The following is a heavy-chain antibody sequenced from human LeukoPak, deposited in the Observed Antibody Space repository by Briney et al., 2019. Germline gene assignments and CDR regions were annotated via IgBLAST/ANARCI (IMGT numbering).Heavy chain of an antibody. D-gene: IGHD2-21*01. J-gene: IGHJ4*02. Sequence: GGSLRLSCAASGFTFSSYAMSWVRQAPGKGLEWVSAISGSGGSTYYADSVKGRFTLSRDNSKNTLYLQMNSLRAEDTAVYYCAKDRRGIVVGDYWGQGTLVTVSS. CDR3: AKDRRGIVVGDY. V-gene: IGHV3-23*01. CDR1: GFTFSSYA. CDR2: ISGSGGST.